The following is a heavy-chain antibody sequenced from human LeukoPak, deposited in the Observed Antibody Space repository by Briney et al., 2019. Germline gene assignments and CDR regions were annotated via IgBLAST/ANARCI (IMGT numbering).Heavy chain of an antibody. J-gene: IGHJ3*02. V-gene: IGHV4-31*03. Sequence: SQTLSLTCTVSGGSISSGGYSWSWLRQHPGKGLEWIGYIYYSGSTYYNPSLKSRVTISVDTSKNQFSLKLSSVTAADTAVYYCARDDHCSSTSCYHAFDIWGQGTMATVSS. CDR3: ARDDHCSSTSCYHAFDI. D-gene: IGHD2-2*01. CDR2: IYYSGST. CDR1: GGSISSGGYS.